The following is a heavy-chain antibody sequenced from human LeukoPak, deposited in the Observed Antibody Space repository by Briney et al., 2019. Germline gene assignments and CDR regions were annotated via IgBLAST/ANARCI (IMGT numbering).Heavy chain of an antibody. D-gene: IGHD2-15*01. CDR2: ICGNSDNT. J-gene: IGHJ3*02. CDR3: GKQSSGSCYTGFDI. CDR1: GFTFSTYA. Sequence: GGSLRLSCAASGFTFSTYAMGWVRQAPGEGPEWVSSICGNSDNTHYADSVKGRFTISRDNSKNTVSLQMDSLRAEDTAVYYCGKQSSGSCYTGFDIRGQGTMVTVSS. V-gene: IGHV3-23*01.